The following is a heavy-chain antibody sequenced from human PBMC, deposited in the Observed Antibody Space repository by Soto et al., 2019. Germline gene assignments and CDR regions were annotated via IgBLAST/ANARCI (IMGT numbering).Heavy chain of an antibody. V-gene: IGHV1-69*01. CDR1: GDTFGNRA. J-gene: IGHJ4*02. CDR3: AREGLSSPYLDY. CDR2: IVPLFTTP. Sequence: QVQLVQSGAEVKKPGSSVKVSCRASGDTFGNRAIAWVRQAPGQGLEWMGGIVPLFTTPNYAPNFQSRFTITAEQSTSTLYMELSSLRSDDTAVYYCAREGLSSPYLDYWGQGTLVTVSS. D-gene: IGHD2-21*01.